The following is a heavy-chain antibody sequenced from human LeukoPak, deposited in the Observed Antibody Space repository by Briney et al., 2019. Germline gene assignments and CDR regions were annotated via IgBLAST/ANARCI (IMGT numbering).Heavy chain of an antibody. CDR2: INHSGST. Sequence: SETLSLTCAVYGGSFSGYYWSWIRQPPGKGLEWIGEINHSGSTNYNPSLKSRVTISVDTSKNQFSLKLSSVTAADTAVYYCARVPGLYYYYYMDVWGKGTTVTVSS. J-gene: IGHJ6*03. CDR3: ARVPGLYYYYYMDV. V-gene: IGHV4-34*01. CDR1: GGSFSGYY. D-gene: IGHD6-19*01.